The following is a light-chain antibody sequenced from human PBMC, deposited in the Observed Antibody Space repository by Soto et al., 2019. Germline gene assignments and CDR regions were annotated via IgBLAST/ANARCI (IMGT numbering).Light chain of an antibody. CDR2: DVG. CDR3: NSYLSSSTPYV. J-gene: IGLJ1*01. V-gene: IGLV2-14*01. Sequence: QSVLTQPASVSRSPGQSITISCTGTSSDVGGYNYVSWYQQHPGKAPKLMIYDVGSRPSGVSNRFSGSKSCNTASLTISGLQAEDEAHYYCNSYLSSSTPYVFGTGTKATVL. CDR1: SSDVGGYNY.